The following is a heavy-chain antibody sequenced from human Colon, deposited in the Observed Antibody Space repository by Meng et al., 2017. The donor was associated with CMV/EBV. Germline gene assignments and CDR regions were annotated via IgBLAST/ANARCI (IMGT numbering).Heavy chain of an antibody. Sequence: GSLRLSCTVSGGSISSSGYNWGWIRQPPGEGLEWIGSIYYRGRTYYNPSLKSRVTMSIDTSKNQFSLKLSSVTAADTAVYYCARDQLTNISDEGLGYFRLDHWGQGALVTVSS. CDR2: IYYRGRT. CDR3: ARDQLTNISDEGLGYFRLDH. CDR1: GGSISSSGYN. D-gene: IGHD2/OR15-2a*01. V-gene: IGHV4-39*07. J-gene: IGHJ5*02.